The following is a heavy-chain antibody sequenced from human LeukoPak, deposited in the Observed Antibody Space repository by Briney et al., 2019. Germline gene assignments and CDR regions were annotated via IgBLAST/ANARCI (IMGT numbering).Heavy chain of an antibody. CDR3: AQERGYSYGPLDY. Sequence: GSLSLSCAASGFTFSSYAMHWVRPARGKGLEWVAVISYDGSNKYYADSVKGRFSISRDNSKNTLYLQMNSLRAEDTAVYYCAQERGYSYGPLDYWGQGTLVTVSS. J-gene: IGHJ4*02. CDR1: GFTFSSYA. D-gene: IGHD5-18*01. V-gene: IGHV3-30-3*02. CDR2: ISYDGSNK.